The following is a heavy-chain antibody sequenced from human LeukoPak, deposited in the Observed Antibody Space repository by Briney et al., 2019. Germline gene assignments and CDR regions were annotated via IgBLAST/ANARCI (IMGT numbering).Heavy chain of an antibody. D-gene: IGHD3-10*01. CDR1: GDSFSSKSAT. J-gene: IGHJ5*02. CDR3: AREGWFGEPPSHWFDP. CDR2: TYYTSKWCN. Sequence: PSQTLSLTCAISGDSFSSKSATWNWIRQSPSRGLEWLGRTYYTSKWCNDYAVSVKSRITINPDTSKNQFSLQLNSVTPEDTAVYYCAREGWFGEPPSHWFDPWGQGILVTVSS. V-gene: IGHV6-1*01.